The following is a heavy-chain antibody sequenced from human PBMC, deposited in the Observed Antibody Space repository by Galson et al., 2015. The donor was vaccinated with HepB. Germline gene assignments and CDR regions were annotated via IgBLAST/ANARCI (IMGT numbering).Heavy chain of an antibody. Sequence: SLRLSCAASGFTFSSYSMNWVRQAPGKGLEWVSSISSSSTYIYYADSVKGRFTISRDNAKNSLFLQMNSLRAEDTAVYYCARGPGLEFDYWGQGTLVTVSS. D-gene: IGHD5/OR15-5a*01. CDR2: ISSSSTYI. CDR3: ARGPGLEFDY. CDR1: GFTFSSYS. V-gene: IGHV3-21*01. J-gene: IGHJ4*02.